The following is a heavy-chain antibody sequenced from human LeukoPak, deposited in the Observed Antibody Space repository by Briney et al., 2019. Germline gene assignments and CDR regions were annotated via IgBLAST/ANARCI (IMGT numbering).Heavy chain of an antibody. Sequence: PSETLSLTCTVSGGSISSSSYYWGWIRQPPGKGLEWIGSIYYSGSTYYNPSLKSRVTISVDTSKNQFSLKLSSVTAADTAVYYCARRHYGDYAYSDYWGQGTLVTVSS. D-gene: IGHD4-17*01. J-gene: IGHJ4*02. CDR3: ARRHYGDYAYSDY. CDR1: GGSISSSSYY. V-gene: IGHV4-39*01. CDR2: IYYSGST.